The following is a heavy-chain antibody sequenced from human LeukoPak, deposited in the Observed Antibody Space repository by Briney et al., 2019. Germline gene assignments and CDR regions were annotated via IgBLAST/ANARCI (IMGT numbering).Heavy chain of an antibody. V-gene: IGHV3-9*01. CDR2: ISRNGGSK. CDR3: VKGDWLDN. CDR1: GFTFDDFA. J-gene: IGHJ5*02. Sequence: GGSLRLSCAASGFTFDDFAMHWVRQTPVQGLEWVSGISRNGGSKVYADSVKGRFTISRDNAETSLDLQMNSLRAEDTALYYCVKGDWLDNWGQGTLVTVSS.